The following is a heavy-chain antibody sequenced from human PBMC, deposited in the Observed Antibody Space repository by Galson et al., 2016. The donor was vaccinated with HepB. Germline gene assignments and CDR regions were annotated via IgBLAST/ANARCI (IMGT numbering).Heavy chain of an antibody. V-gene: IGHV3-53*01. CDR1: GFTVSNNY. CDR3: TCGRSPGAY. CDR2: IYSGGST. D-gene: IGHD3-16*02. Sequence: SLRLSCAASGFTVSNNYMSWVRQAPGKGLECVPLIYSGGSTSYADSVKGRFTISREHFKNTLYLQMNSLRAGDTAVYFCTCGRSPGAYWGQGTLVTVSS. J-gene: IGHJ4*02.